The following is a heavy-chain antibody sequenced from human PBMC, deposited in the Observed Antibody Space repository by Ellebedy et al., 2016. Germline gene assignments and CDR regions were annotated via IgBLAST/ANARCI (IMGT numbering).Heavy chain of an antibody. J-gene: IGHJ4*02. Sequence: SXKASGFTFSSYGMHWVRQAPGKGLEWVAVISYDGSNKYYADSVKGRFTISRDNSKNTLYLQMNSLRAEDTAVYYCARTTGNWVFDYWGQGTLVTVSS. CDR2: ISYDGSNK. CDR3: ARTTGNWVFDY. D-gene: IGHD7-27*01. V-gene: IGHV3-30*19. CDR1: GFTFSSYG.